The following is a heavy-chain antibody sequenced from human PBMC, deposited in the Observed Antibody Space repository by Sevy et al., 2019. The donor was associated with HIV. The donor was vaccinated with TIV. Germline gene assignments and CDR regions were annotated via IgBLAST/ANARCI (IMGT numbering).Heavy chain of an antibody. CDR3: ARRNDFDI. Sequence: QASETLSLTCTVSGGSINSDHWNWIRQPPGKGLEWIGYVYYTGGTNYNPSLKNRVTISVDRTKNQFSLKLTSVTAADTAVYYCARRNDFDIWGQGTMVTVSS. CDR1: GGSINSDH. J-gene: IGHJ3*02. V-gene: IGHV4-59*08. CDR2: VYYTGGT.